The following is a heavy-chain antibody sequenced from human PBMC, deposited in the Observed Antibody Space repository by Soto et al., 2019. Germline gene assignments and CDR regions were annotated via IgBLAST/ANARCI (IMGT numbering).Heavy chain of an antibody. CDR2: MKYDGSER. V-gene: IGHV3-7*02. CDR3: VTGATARGGVDY. Sequence: EVQLVESGGDLVQPGGSLRLSCAASGFSFSSYWMSWVRQAPGKGLEWVANMKYDGSERYYVDSVKGRFTISRDNAKNSLYVQMNSLRAEDTAVYYGVTGATARGGVDYWGQGTLVTVSS. D-gene: IGHD1-26*01. J-gene: IGHJ4*02. CDR1: GFSFSSYW.